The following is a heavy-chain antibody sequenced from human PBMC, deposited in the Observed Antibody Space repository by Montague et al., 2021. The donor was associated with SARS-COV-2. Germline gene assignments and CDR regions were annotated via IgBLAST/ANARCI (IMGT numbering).Heavy chain of an antibody. J-gene: IGHJ6*02. CDR3: ARNPGEYYGMDV. D-gene: IGHD3-16*01. CDR2: INSSGSI. Sequence: SETLSLTCNVSGGSIRTYYWSWIRQPAGKGLEWIGRINSSGSINYNPSLKTRITLSVDTSKNQLSLRLNSVTAADTAVYYCARNPGEYYGMDVWGQGTTVTVSS. V-gene: IGHV4-4*07. CDR1: GGSIRTYY.